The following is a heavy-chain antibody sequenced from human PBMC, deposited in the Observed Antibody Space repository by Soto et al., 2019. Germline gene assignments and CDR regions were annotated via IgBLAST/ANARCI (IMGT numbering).Heavy chain of an antibody. J-gene: IGHJ6*02. CDR1: GFSFSNHV. Sequence: QVQLVESGGGVVQPGGSRRLSCAGSGFSFSNHVMHWVRQAPGKGLEWVAVISYDGGNAYYAESVKGRFTVSRDNSKNTMYIEMSSVRGDDTAVYYCARDLTVFGVLNGDSPMDVWGQGTTVTVSS. CDR3: ARDLTVFGVLNGDSPMDV. CDR2: ISYDGGNA. D-gene: IGHD3-3*01. V-gene: IGHV3-30*03.